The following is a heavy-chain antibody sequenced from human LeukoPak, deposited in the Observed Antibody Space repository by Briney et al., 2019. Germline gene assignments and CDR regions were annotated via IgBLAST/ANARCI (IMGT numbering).Heavy chain of an antibody. CDR1: GGSISSYY. D-gene: IGHD3-22*01. Sequence: SETLSLTCTVSGGSISSYYWSWIRQPPGKGLEWIGYIYYSGSTNYNPSLKSRVTISVDASKNQFSLKLSSVTAADTAVYYCAREYYYDSSGYLDYWGQGALVTVSS. CDR3: AREYYYDSSGYLDY. CDR2: IYYSGST. V-gene: IGHV4-59*01. J-gene: IGHJ4*02.